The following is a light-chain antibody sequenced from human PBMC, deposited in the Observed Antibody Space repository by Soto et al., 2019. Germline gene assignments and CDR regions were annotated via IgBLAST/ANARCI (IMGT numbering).Light chain of an antibody. CDR1: QSISSY. J-gene: IGKJ2*01. CDR3: QQSYSTPYT. Sequence: DIQMTQSPSSLSASVGDRVTITCRASQSISSYLNWYQQKPGKAPKLLIYAASSFQSGVPSRFIGNGSGTDFSLTISSLQPEDFATYYCQQSYSTPYTFGQGTKLEIK. V-gene: IGKV1-39*01. CDR2: AAS.